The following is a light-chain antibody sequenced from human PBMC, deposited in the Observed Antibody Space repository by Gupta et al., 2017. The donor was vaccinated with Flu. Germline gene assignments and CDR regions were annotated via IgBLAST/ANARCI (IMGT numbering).Light chain of an antibody. V-gene: IGLV2-14*01. Sequence: QSALTQPASASGSPGQSITTSCTGTSSDVGGYNYVSWYQHHPGKAPKLMIYEVINRPSGVSNRFSGFKSGNTASLTISGLQAEDEADYYCSSYTSSNSLEFGGGTKLTVL. CDR3: SSYTSSNSLE. J-gene: IGLJ3*02. CDR2: EVI. CDR1: SSDVGGYNY.